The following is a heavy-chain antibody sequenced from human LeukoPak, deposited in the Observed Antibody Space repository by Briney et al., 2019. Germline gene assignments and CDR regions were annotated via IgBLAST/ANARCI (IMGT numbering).Heavy chain of an antibody. CDR3: ATIAPGDLFDS. CDR1: GYTFTSYG. Sequence: ASVKVSCKASGYTFTSYGISWVRQAPGQGLEWMGGFVPEDDETIYAQSFQGRVTMTEDTSTDTAYMELSSLRSEDTTMYYCATIAPGDLFDSWGQGTLVTVSS. CDR2: FVPEDDET. J-gene: IGHJ4*02. D-gene: IGHD7-27*01. V-gene: IGHV1-24*01.